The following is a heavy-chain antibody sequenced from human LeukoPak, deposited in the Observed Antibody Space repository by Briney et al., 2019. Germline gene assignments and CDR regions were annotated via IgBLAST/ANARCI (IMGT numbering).Heavy chain of an antibody. CDR2: FDPEDGET. D-gene: IGHD2-2*03. CDR3: AMVGYCSSTSCYQYNWFDP. V-gene: IGHV1-24*01. Sequence: ASVKVSCKVSGYTLTELSMHWVRQAPGKGLEWMGGFDPEDGETIYAQKFQGRVTMTEDTSTDTAYMELSSLRSEDTAVYYCAMVGYCSSTSCYQYNWFDPWGQGTLVTVFS. J-gene: IGHJ5*02. CDR1: GYTLTELS.